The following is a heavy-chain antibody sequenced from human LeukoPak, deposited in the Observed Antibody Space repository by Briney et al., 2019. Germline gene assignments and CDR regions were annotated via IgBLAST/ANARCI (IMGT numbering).Heavy chain of an antibody. CDR3: AGGSGPMDV. V-gene: IGHV3-30*07. CDR1: GFTFSSFA. J-gene: IGHJ6*03. Sequence: PGGSLRLSCAASGFTFSSFALHWVRQAPGKGLQWVAVISYDGNNKYYADSVKGRFTISRDNAKNSLYLQMNSLRAEDTAVYYCAGGSGPMDVWGKGTTVTVSS. CDR2: ISYDGNNK. D-gene: IGHD3-10*01.